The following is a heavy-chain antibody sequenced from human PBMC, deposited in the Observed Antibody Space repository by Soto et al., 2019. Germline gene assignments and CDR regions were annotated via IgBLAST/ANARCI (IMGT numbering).Heavy chain of an antibody. D-gene: IGHD3-10*01. V-gene: IGHV3-74*01. CDR2: ITDDGSTT. CDR3: TRGPRPTSIGTGAF. Sequence: GGSLRLSCETSGFVFKMYWMHWVRQVPGQGPQWVARITDDGSTTYYAASVEGRFTISRDNAKNALYLQMTSLRPDDTAVYYCTRGPRPTSIGTGAFWGQGTLVTVSS. J-gene: IGHJ4*02. CDR1: GFVFKMYW.